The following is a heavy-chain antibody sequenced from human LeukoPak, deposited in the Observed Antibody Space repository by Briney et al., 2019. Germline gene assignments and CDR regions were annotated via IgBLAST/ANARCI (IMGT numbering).Heavy chain of an antibody. D-gene: IGHD4-17*01. V-gene: IGHV1-18*01. CDR3: GRFHYGDYENAFDY. CDR1: GYTFTSYG. CDR2: IRAYNGNT. J-gene: IGHJ4*02. Sequence: ASVKVSCKASGYTFTSYGISWVRQAPGQGREWMGWIRAYNGNTNYAQKLQGRVTMTTDTSTSTAYMELRSLRSDDTAVYYCGRFHYGDYENAFDYWGQGTLVTVSS.